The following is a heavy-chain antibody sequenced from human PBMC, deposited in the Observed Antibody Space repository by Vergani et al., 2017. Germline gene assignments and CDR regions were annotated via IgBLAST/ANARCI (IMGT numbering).Heavy chain of an antibody. D-gene: IGHD3-10*01. CDR1: GYTFSTYG. CDR3: ARDTYYYGSGSYYGMDV. Sequence: QVQLVQSGAEVKKPGASVKVSCKASGYTFSTYGISWVRQAPGQGLEWMGWISAYNGNTNYPEKFQGRLTMTTDTSTRTAYMELRSLRSDDTAVYYCARDTYYYGSGSYYGMDVWGQGTTVTVSS. CDR2: ISAYNGNT. J-gene: IGHJ6*02. V-gene: IGHV1-18*01.